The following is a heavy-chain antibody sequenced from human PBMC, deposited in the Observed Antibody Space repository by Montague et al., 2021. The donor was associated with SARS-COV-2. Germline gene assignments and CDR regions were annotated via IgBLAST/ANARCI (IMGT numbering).Heavy chain of an antibody. J-gene: IGHJ6*03. CDR3: ARTEGASYPMDV. CDR1: GYSFTSYW. D-gene: IGHD2-2*02. CDR2: IDPSDSYT. Sequence: QSVAEVKTPGESLRISCQGSGYSFTSYWISWVRQMPGKGLEWMGRIDPSDSYTNYSPSFQGHVTISADKSISTAYLQWSSLKASDTAMYYCARTEGASYPMDVWGKGTTVTVSS. V-gene: IGHV5-10-1*01.